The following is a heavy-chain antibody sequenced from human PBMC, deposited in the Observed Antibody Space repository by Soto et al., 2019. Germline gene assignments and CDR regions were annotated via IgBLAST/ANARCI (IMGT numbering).Heavy chain of an antibody. D-gene: IGHD5-18*01. J-gene: IGHJ6*02. V-gene: IGHV3-9*01. CDR2: ISWNSGDI. CDR1: GFTFDDYA. CDR3: AKDAIHVLLGYTYGAGGMDV. Sequence: EVQLVESGGDLVQPGRSLRLSCAASGFTFDDYAMHWVRLAPGTGLEWVSGISWNSGDIYYADSVKGRFTISRDNAKNSLYLQMNSLRPDDTAMYYCAKDAIHVLLGYTYGAGGMDVWGQGTTVTVSS.